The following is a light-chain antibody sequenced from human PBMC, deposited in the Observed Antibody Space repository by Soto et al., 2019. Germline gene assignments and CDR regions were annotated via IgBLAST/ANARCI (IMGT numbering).Light chain of an antibody. CDR3: QQYNNWPRS. V-gene: IGKV3-15*01. J-gene: IGKJ4*01. CDR2: GAS. CDR1: QSVSSN. Sequence: EIVMTQSPATLSVSPGERATLSCRASQSVSSNLAWYQQKPGQAPRLLIYGASTRANGIPARFSGSGSGTEFTLTISSLQSEDFAVYYCQQYNNWPRSFGGGTKVDIK.